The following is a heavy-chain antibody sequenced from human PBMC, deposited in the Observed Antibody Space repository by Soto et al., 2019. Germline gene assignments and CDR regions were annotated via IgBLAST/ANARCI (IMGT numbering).Heavy chain of an antibody. J-gene: IGHJ4*02. V-gene: IGHV1-18*01. CDR3: ARSPYTNSWYYFDY. D-gene: IGHD6-13*01. Sequence: QVQLVQSGAEVKKPGASVKVSCKTSGYTFTKYGISWVRQAPEQGLEWMGWISTYNGNTNSAQKFQGRVTMTTDTSTSTAYMELRSLRSDDTAVYYCARSPYTNSWYYFDYWGQGTLVTVSS. CDR1: GYTFTKYG. CDR2: ISTYNGNT.